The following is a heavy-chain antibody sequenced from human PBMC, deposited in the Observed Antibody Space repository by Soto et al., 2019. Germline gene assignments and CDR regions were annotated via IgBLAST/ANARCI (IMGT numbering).Heavy chain of an antibody. CDR3: ARNGALDY. CDR2: ILYSGTT. Sequence: QVQLQESGPGLVKPSQTLSLTCTVSGGSISSGDYYWSWIRQPTGKGLEWIGYILYSGTTNYNPYLESRLTISVDTSKNQFSLKLTSVTAADTAVYYCARNGALDYWGRGTLVTVSS. CDR1: GGSISSGDYY. V-gene: IGHV4-30-4*01. D-gene: IGHD2-8*01. J-gene: IGHJ4*02.